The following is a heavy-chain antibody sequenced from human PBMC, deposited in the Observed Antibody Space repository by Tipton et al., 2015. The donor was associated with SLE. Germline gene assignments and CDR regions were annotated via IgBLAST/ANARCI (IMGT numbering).Heavy chain of an antibody. J-gene: IGHJ3*02. D-gene: IGHD2-21*01. V-gene: IGHV4-59*12. Sequence: TLSLTCTVSGGSISSYYWSWIRQPPGKGLEWIGYIYYSGSTNYNPSLKSRVTISVDTSKNQFSLKLSSVTAADTAVYYCAREIERVYAFDIWGQGTMVTVSS. CDR1: GGSISSYY. CDR2: IYYSGST. CDR3: AREIERVYAFDI.